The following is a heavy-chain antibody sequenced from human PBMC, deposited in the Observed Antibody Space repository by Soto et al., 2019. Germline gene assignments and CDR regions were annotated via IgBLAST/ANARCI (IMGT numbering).Heavy chain of an antibody. J-gene: IGHJ5*02. D-gene: IGHD2-21*01. V-gene: IGHV4-31*03. CDR2: FYYSGST. CDR1: GGSISTGGYY. Sequence: ASETLSLTCTVSGGSISTGGYYWNWIRQHPGKGLEWIGYFYYSGSTYYNPSLKSRVTISVNTSKNQFSLKLSSVTAADTAVYYRARIVSPWGQGTLVTVSS. CDR3: ARIVSP.